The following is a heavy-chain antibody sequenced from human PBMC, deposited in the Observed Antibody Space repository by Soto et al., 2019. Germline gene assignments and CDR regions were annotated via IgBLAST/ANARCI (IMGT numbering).Heavy chain of an antibody. V-gene: IGHV3-23*01. CDR1: GFTFSSYA. CDR3: AKDSVYDFWSGPGTYYFDY. Sequence: EVQLLQSGGGLVQPGGSLRLSCAASGFTFSSYAMSWVRQAPGKGLEWVAALSGSGGSIDYADSGKGRYTISRDNSKNTLYLQRNSLRAEDTAVYYCAKDSVYDFWSGPGTYYFDYWGQGTLVTVSS. CDR2: LSGSGGSI. J-gene: IGHJ4*02. D-gene: IGHD3-3*01.